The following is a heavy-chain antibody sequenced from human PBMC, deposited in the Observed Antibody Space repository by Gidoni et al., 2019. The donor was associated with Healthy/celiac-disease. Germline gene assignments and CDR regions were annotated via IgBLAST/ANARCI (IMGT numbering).Heavy chain of an antibody. CDR1: GFTFSSYW. CDR2: IKQDGSEK. V-gene: IGHV3-7*01. Sequence: VQLVESGGGLVQPEGSLSLSCAASGFTFSSYWMSWVRQAPGKGLEWVANIKQDGSEKYYVDSVKGRFTISRDNAKNSLYLQMNSLRAEDTAVYYCARVEGDDAFDIWGQGTMVTVSS. CDR3: ARVEGDDAFDI. J-gene: IGHJ3*02.